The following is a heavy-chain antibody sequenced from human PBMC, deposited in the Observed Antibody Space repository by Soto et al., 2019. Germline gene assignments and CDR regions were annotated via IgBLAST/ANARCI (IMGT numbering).Heavy chain of an antibody. J-gene: IGHJ4*02. CDR3: ARDLLDYYGSGSYSRFDY. CDR2: IIPIFGTA. CDR1: GGTFSSYA. V-gene: IGHV1-69*13. Sequence: GASVKVSCKASGGTFSSYAISWVLQAPGQGLEWMGGIIPIFGTANYAQKFQGRVTITADESTSTAYMELSSLRSEDTAVYYCARDLLDYYGSGSYSRFDYWGQGTLVTVSS. D-gene: IGHD3-10*01.